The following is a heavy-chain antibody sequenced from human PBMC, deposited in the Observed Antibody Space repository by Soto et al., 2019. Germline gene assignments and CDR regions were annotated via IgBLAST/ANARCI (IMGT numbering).Heavy chain of an antibody. J-gene: IGHJ4*02. CDR3: VRGPYYGLYYFDS. Sequence: QVLLVESGGGVVQPGTSLRLSCAASGFTIGSYGMHWVRQAPGKGLEWVAGLWYDGDDKYYGDSVKGRLTISRDNSRNTLYLQMNSLRAEDTAVYYFVRGPYYGLYYFDSWGQGTLVTVSS. CDR1: GFTIGSYG. D-gene: IGHD3-10*01. CDR2: LWYDGDDK. V-gene: IGHV3-33*01.